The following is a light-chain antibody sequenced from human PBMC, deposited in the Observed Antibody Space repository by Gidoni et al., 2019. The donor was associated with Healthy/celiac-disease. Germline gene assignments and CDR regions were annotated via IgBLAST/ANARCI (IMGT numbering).Light chain of an antibody. Sequence: IQLTQSPSFLSASVGDRVTITCRASQGISSYLAWYQQKPGKAPKPLIYAASTLQSVVPSRFSGSGSGTEFTLTISSLQPEDFATYYCQQLNSYPTYTFGQGTKLEIK. CDR2: AAS. CDR3: QQLNSYPTYT. J-gene: IGKJ2*01. V-gene: IGKV1-9*01. CDR1: QGISSY.